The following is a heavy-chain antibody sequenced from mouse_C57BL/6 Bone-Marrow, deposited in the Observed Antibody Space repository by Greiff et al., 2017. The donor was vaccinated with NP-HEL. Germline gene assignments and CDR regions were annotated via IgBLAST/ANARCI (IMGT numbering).Heavy chain of an antibody. CDR1: GYTFTNYW. CDR3: ARRGYGNPFAY. V-gene: IGHV1-63*01. D-gene: IGHD2-10*02. J-gene: IGHJ3*01. CDR2: IYPGGGYT. Sequence: VQLQQSGAELVRPGTSVKMSCKASGYTFTNYWIGWAKQRPGHGLEWIGDIYPGGGYTNYNEKFKGKATLTADKSSSTAYMQFSSLTSEDSAIYYCARRGYGNPFAYWGQGTLVTVSA.